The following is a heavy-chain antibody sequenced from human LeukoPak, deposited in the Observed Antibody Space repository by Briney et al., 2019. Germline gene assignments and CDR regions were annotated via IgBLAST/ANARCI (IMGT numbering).Heavy chain of an antibody. D-gene: IGHD6-19*01. CDR2: IYPGDSDT. J-gene: IGHJ3*02. CDR3: AMHSSGWYVAFDI. CDR1: GYSFTSYW. V-gene: IGHV5-51*01. Sequence: GESLKISCKGSGYSFTSYWIGWVRQMPGKGLEWMGIIYPGDSDTRYSPSFQGRVTISADKSISTAYLQWSSLKASDTAMYYCAMHSSGWYVAFDIWGQGTMVTVSS.